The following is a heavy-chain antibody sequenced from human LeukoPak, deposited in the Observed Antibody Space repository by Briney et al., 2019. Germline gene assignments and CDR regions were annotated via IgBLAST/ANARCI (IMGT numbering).Heavy chain of an antibody. CDR2: IYYSGTT. CDR3: ARHLFYYYMDV. V-gene: IGHV4-61*05. CDR1: GASISSNTYY. J-gene: IGHJ6*03. Sequence: SETLSLTCTVSGASISSNTYYWSWIRQPPGRGLEWIGYIYYSGTTNYNPSLKSRVTISVDTSKNQFSLKLTSVTAADTAVYYCARHLFYYYMDVWGKGTTVTVSS.